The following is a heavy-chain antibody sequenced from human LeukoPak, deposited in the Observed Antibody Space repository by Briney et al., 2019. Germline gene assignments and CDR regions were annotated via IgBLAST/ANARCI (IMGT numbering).Heavy chain of an antibody. CDR2: IIGSGLST. CDR1: GFTFSSYS. V-gene: IGHV3-23*01. CDR3: AKDLSPGPD. J-gene: IGHJ4*02. Sequence: GGSLRLSCAASGFTFSSYSMNWVRQAPGKGLKWVSAIIGSGLSTYYADSVKGRFTISRDNSKNTLYLQMNSLRAEDTAVYYCAKDLSPGPDWGQGTLVTVSS.